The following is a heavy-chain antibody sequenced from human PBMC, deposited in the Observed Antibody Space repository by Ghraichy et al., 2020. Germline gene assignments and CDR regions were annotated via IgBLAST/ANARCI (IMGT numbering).Heavy chain of an antibody. D-gene: IGHD2-15*01. CDR2: ISGYSDDT. CDR3: ARGDIVVVVGSTGLDV. Sequence: VKVSCQASGYSFSQYGISWVRQAPGQGLEWMGWISGYSDDTNYAQKFQGRVTMSMDTSANTVYMELRSLRSDDTAVYYCARGDIVVVVGSTGLDVWGQGTTVIVSS. CDR1: GYSFSQYG. V-gene: IGHV1-18*04. J-gene: IGHJ6*02.